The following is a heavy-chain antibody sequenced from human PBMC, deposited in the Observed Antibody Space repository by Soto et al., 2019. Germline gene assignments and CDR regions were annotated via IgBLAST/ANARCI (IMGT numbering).Heavy chain of an antibody. V-gene: IGHV1-2*04. CDR2: INPNSGGT. J-gene: IGHJ3*02. Sequence: ASVKVSCKASGYTFTGYYMHWVRQAPGQGLEWMGWINPNSGGTNYAQKFQGWVTMTGDTSISTAYMELSRLRSDDTAVYYCARGNWGSTDAFDIWGQGTMVTVSS. D-gene: IGHD7-27*01. CDR1: GYTFTGYY. CDR3: ARGNWGSTDAFDI.